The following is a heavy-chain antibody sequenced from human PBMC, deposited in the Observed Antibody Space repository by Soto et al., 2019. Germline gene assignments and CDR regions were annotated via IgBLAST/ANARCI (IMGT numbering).Heavy chain of an antibody. Sequence: GASVKVSCKASGYTFTTSVISWVRQAPGQGLEWMGWISTYNGDTNSAQKFQGRVTMTADTSTGTVYMELMSLKSDDTAVYYCARQGSWPYYYYGLDVWGQGTTVTVSS. V-gene: IGHV1-18*01. CDR2: ISTYNGDT. CDR1: GYTFTTSV. CDR3: ARQGSWPYYYYGLDV. J-gene: IGHJ6*02. D-gene: IGHD1-26*01.